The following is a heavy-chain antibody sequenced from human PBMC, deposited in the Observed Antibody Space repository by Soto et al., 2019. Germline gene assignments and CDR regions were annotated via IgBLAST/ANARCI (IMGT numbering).Heavy chain of an antibody. CDR2: ISGSGDST. D-gene: IGHD6-19*01. V-gene: IGHV3-23*01. CDR3: AKGVPGIAVAGTGYFQH. J-gene: IGHJ1*01. Sequence: GVSLTVSCAASGFTFTSYAMSCVRQAPGKGLEWVSGISGSGDSTYYADSVKGRFTISRDNSKNTLYLQMNSLRAEDTAVYYCAKGVPGIAVAGTGYFQHWAQGTLVTVSS. CDR1: GFTFTSYA.